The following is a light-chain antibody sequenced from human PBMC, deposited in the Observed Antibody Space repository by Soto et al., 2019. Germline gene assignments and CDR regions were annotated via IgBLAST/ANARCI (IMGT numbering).Light chain of an antibody. CDR1: QRALYSYNNNNY. CDR2: GAS. CDR3: QQYDSSPHT. V-gene: IGKV4-1*01. Sequence: IVMPPSPASLGVSLRERATINCKSSQRALYSYNNNNYLAWYQQKPGQPPKLLIYGASNRESGVPDRFSGSGSGTDFTLTISSLQAEDVAVYYCQQYDSSPHTFGGGTKVDIK. J-gene: IGKJ4*01.